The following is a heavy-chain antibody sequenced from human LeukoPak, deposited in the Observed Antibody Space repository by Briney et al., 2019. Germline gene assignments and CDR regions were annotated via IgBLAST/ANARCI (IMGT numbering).Heavy chain of an antibody. V-gene: IGHV4-4*07. J-gene: IGHJ3*02. D-gene: IGHD2-15*01. Sequence: PSETLSLTCTVSGGSISSYYWSWIRQPAGKGLEWIGRIYTSGSTNYNPSLKSRVTMSVDTSKNQFSLKLSSVTAADTAVYYCAGGIVVVAATPFAFDIWGQGTMVTVSS. CDR2: IYTSGST. CDR1: GGSISSYY. CDR3: AGGIVVVAATPFAFDI.